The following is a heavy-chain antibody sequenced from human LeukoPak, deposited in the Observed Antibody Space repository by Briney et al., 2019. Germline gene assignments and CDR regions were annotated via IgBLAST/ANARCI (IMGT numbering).Heavy chain of an antibody. Sequence: PGRSLRLSCAASGFTFSSYGMHWVRQAPGKGLEWVAVISYDGSNKYYADSVKGRFTISRDNSKNTLYLQMNSLRAEDTAVYYCARDIDTAMVVKDYWGQGTLVTVSS. CDR2: ISYDGSNK. J-gene: IGHJ4*02. D-gene: IGHD5-18*01. CDR3: ARDIDTAMVVKDY. CDR1: GFTFSSYG. V-gene: IGHV3-30*03.